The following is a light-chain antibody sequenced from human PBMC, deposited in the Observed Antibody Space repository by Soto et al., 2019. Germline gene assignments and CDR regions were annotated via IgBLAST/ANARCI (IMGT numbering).Light chain of an antibody. CDR1: QTIGSW. V-gene: IGKV1-5*03. Sequence: DIQMTQSPSTLSASVGDRVTVRFRASQTIGSWLSWYQQKPGRAPKLLIYKASTLKSGVPSRFSGSGSGTEFTLTISSLQPDDFAPYYCQHYNSYSEAFGQGTKVDIK. CDR3: QHYNSYSEA. CDR2: KAS. J-gene: IGKJ1*01.